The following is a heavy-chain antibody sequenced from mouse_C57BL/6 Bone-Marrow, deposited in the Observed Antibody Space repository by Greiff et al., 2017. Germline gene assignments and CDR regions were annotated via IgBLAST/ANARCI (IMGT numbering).Heavy chain of an antibody. Sequence: VQLQQSGPELVKPGASVKISCKASGYSFTDYNMNWVKQSNGKSLEWIGVINPNYGTTSYNQKFKGKATLTVDQSSSTAYMQLNSLTSEDSAVYYCAKISLWLRRTWFAYWGQGTLVTVSA. CDR2: INPNYGTT. CDR3: AKISLWLRRTWFAY. J-gene: IGHJ3*01. CDR1: GYSFTDYN. V-gene: IGHV1-39*01. D-gene: IGHD2-2*01.